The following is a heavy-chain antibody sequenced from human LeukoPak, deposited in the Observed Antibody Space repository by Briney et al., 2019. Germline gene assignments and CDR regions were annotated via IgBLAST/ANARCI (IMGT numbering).Heavy chain of an antibody. Sequence: ASVKVSCKASGYTFTSYGISWVRQAPGQGLEWMGGIIPIFGTANYAQKFQGRVTITADESTSTAYMELSSLRSEDTAVYYCAAAGTIFGVPPQFDYWGQGTLVTVSS. J-gene: IGHJ4*02. CDR3: AAAGTIFGVPPQFDY. V-gene: IGHV1-69*13. CDR2: IIPIFGTA. D-gene: IGHD3-3*01. CDR1: GYTFTSYG.